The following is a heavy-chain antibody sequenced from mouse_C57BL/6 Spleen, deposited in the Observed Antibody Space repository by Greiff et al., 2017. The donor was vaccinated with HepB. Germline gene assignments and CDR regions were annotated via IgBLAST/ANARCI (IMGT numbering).Heavy chain of an antibody. Sequence: EVQLQESGPGLVKPSQSLSLTCSVTGYSITSGYYWNWIRQFPGNKLEWMGYISYDGSNNYNPSLKNRISITRDTSKNQFFLKLNSVTTEDTATYYCAGIYYGNPRYFDVWGTGTTVTVSS. J-gene: IGHJ1*03. CDR1: GYSITSGYY. CDR3: AGIYYGNPRYFDV. D-gene: IGHD2-1*01. CDR2: ISYDGSN. V-gene: IGHV3-6*01.